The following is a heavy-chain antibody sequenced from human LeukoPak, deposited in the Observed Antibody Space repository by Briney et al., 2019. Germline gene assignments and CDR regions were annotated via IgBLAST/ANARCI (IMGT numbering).Heavy chain of an antibody. CDR1: GYSFTSYW. CDR3: ARHSVRRTYYFDN. Sequence: GESLKISCKGSGYSFTSYWIGWLRQMPGKGLEWMGIIYPGDSDTRYSPSFQGQVTISADKSISTAYLQWNSLKASDTATYYCARHSVRRTYYFDNWGQGTLVTVSS. J-gene: IGHJ4*02. CDR2: IYPGDSDT. D-gene: IGHD3-10*02. V-gene: IGHV5-51*01.